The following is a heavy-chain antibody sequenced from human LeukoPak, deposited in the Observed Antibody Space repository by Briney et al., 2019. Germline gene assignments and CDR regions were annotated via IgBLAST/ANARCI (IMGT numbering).Heavy chain of an antibody. J-gene: IGHJ4*02. CDR1: GGSISSSSYY. D-gene: IGHD3-22*01. CDR2: IYYSGST. CDR3: ARGRHYYDSSGYSLEPLNY. Sequence: KASETLSLTCTVSGGSISSSSYYWSWIRQPPGKGLEWIGYIYYSGSTNYNPSLKSRVTISVDTSKNQFSLKLSSVTAADTAVYYCARGRHYYDSSGYSLEPLNYWGQGTLVTVSS. V-gene: IGHV4-61*01.